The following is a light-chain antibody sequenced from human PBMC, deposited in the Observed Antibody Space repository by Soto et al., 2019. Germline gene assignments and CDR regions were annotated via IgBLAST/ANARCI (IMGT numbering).Light chain of an antibody. CDR3: GTWDSSLSAAV. J-gene: IGLJ7*01. V-gene: IGLV1-51*01. Sequence: QSVLTQPPSVSAAPGQKVTISCSGASSNIGDNYVSWYQQLPRTVPKLLIYDNNKRPSGIPDRFSGSKSGTSGTLDITGLQTGDEADYYCGTWDSSLSAAVFGGGTQLTVL. CDR1: SSNIGDNY. CDR2: DNN.